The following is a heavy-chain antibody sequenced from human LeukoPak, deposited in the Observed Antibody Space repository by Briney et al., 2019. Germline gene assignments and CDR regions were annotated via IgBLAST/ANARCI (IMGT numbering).Heavy chain of an antibody. V-gene: IGHV3-30-3*01. CDR2: TSYDGSNK. CDR3: ARGGWYCGGDCYSSHFDY. Sequence: PGGSLRLSCAASGFTFSSYAMHWVRQAPGKGLEWVAVTSYDGSNKYYADSVKGRFTISRDNSKNTLYLQMNSLRAEDTAVYYCARGGWYCGGDCYSSHFDYWGQGTLVTVSS. D-gene: IGHD2-21*02. J-gene: IGHJ4*02. CDR1: GFTFSSYA.